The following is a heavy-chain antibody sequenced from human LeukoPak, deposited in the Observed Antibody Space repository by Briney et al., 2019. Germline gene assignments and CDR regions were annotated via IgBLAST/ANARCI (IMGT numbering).Heavy chain of an antibody. D-gene: IGHD6-19*01. CDR2: IRWNSGYI. J-gene: IGHJ4*02. Sequence: AGGSLRLSCAASGFTFDNYAMHWVRQAPGKGLEWLSIIRWNSGYIGYADSVKGRFTISRDNAKKSLDLQMNSLRAEDTALYYCAKVRGTYSSCYFFDYWGQGTLATVSS. V-gene: IGHV3-9*01. CDR3: AKVRGTYSSCYFFDY. CDR1: GFTFDNYA.